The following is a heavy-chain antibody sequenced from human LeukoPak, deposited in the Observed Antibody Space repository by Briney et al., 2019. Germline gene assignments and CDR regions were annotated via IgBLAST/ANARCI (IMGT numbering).Heavy chain of an antibody. Sequence: GGSLRLSCAASGFTFSSYWMHWVRQAPGKGLVWVSRIKNEGSDTRYADSVKGRFTISRDNTKNLLYLQMSSLRAEDTAVYYCATDRGWRTSGYYLYYFEYWGQGTLVTFSS. J-gene: IGHJ4*02. CDR3: ATDRGWRTSGYYLYYFEY. D-gene: IGHD3-3*01. CDR1: GFTFSSYW. CDR2: IKNEGSDT. V-gene: IGHV3-74*01.